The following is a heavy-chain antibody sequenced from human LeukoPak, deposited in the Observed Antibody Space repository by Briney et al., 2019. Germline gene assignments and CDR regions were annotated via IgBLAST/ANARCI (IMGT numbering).Heavy chain of an antibody. D-gene: IGHD2-21*01. CDR2: IWYDGSNK. CDR3: ARDYAIAFDY. Sequence: GGSLRLSCAASGFTFSSYGMHWVRQAPGKGLEWVAVIWYDGSNKYYADSVKGRFTISRDNAKSSLYLQMNSLRDEDTAVYYCARDYAIAFDYWGQGTLVTVSS. CDR1: GFTFSSYG. J-gene: IGHJ4*02. V-gene: IGHV3-33*01.